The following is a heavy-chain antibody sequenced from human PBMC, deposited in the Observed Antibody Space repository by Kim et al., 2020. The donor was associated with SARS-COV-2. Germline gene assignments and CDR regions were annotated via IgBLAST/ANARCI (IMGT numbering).Heavy chain of an antibody. J-gene: IGHJ6*01. CDR2: INSDGAET. V-gene: IGHV3-74*01. CDR1: GFTFSNYW. Sequence: GGSLRLSCAASGFTFSNYWMHWVRQAPGKGLVWVSRINSDGAETYYAGYMKGRFTISRDNAKNTLNLQMNSLRAEDTAVYYCVREGLPNWGRYFYGMDV. D-gene: IGHD7-27*01. CDR3: VREGLPNWGRYFYGMDV.